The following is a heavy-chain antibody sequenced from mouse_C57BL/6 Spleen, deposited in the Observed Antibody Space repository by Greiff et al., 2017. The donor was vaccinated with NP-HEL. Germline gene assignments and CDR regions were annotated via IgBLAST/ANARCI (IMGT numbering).Heavy chain of an antibody. J-gene: IGHJ1*03. V-gene: IGHV1-55*01. D-gene: IGHD1-1*01. CDR3: ARGITTVVSFDV. CDR2: IYPGSGST. CDR1: GYTFTSYW. Sequence: QVQLQQPGAELVKPGASVKMSCKASGYTFTSYWITWVKQRPGQGLEWIGDIYPGSGSTNYNEKFKSKATLTVDTSSSTAYMQLSSLTSEASAVYYCARGITTVVSFDVWGTGTTVTVSS.